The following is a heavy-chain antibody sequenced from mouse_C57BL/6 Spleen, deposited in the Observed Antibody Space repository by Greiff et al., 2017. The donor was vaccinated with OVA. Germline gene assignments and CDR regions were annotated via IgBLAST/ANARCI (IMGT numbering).Heavy chain of an antibody. CDR3: ARDISSHIWYRFAY. J-gene: IGHJ3*01. Sequence: EVKLVESGGGLVKPGGSLKLSCAASGFTFSSYALSWVRQTPEKRLEWVATISAGGSYTYYPDNVKGRFTISSDNAKNNLYLQMSHLKAEDKAMYYCARDISSHIWYRFAYWGQGTLVTVSA. CDR2: ISAGGSYT. CDR1: GFTFSSYA. D-gene: IGHD2-1*01. V-gene: IGHV5-4*01.